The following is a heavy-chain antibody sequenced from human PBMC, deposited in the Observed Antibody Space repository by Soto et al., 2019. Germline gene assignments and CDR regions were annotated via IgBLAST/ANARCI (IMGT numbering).Heavy chain of an antibody. V-gene: IGHV4-61*01. D-gene: IGHD3-22*01. CDR1: GGSVSSGSYY. Sequence: SETLSLTCTVSGGSVSSGSYYWSWIRQPPGKGLEWIGEINHSGSTNYNPSLKSRVTISVDTSKNQFSLKLSSVTAADTAVYYCARARQYYDCELDPWGQGTLVTV. J-gene: IGHJ5*02. CDR2: INHSGST. CDR3: ARARQYYDCELDP.